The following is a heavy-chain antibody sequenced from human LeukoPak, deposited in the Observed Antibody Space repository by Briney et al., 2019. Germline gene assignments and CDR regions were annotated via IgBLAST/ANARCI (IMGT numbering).Heavy chain of an antibody. CDR2: SSFDGTLQ. V-gene: IGHV3-30*18. CDR3: AKEKTERIATELDY. CDR1: GFTFSNYG. D-gene: IGHD6-6*01. Sequence: QSGGSLRLSCAASGFTFSNYGMHWVRQAPGKGLEWVAVSSFDGTLQFYTDSVKGRFTISRDNSKNTLYMQVNSLRVEDTAVYYCAKEKTERIATELDYWGRGTLVTVSS. J-gene: IGHJ4*02.